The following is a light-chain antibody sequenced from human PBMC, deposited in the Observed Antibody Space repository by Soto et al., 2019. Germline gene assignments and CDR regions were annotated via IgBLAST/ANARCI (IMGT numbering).Light chain of an antibody. CDR2: DNN. Sequence: QSVLTQPPSVSAAPGQTVTISCSGSSSNIGNNYVSWYQHLPGTAPKLLIYDNNKRPSGIPDRFSGSKSGTSATLGITGLQTGDEADYYCGTWDSSLSAWVFGRGTKLTVL. CDR3: GTWDSSLSAWV. CDR1: SSNIGNNY. J-gene: IGLJ3*02. V-gene: IGLV1-51*01.